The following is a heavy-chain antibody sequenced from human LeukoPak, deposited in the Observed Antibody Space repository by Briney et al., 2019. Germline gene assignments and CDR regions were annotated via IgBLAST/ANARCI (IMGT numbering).Heavy chain of an antibody. J-gene: IGHJ6*02. CDR3: ATNYDSSGPRGDYGMDV. Sequence: SVNVSCTASGGTFSSYAISWVRQAPGQGPEWMGGIIPIFGTANYAQKFQGRVTITADESTSTAYMELSSLRSEDTAVYYCATNYDSSGPRGDYGMDVWGQGTTVTVSS. D-gene: IGHD3-22*01. CDR1: GGTFSSYA. CDR2: IIPIFGTA. V-gene: IGHV1-69*13.